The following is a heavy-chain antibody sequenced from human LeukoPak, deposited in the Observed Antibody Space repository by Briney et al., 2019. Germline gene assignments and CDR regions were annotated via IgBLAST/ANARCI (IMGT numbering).Heavy chain of an antibody. J-gene: IGHJ4*02. CDR2: ISGSGGGT. CDR3: ARAPREWLLGYYFDY. V-gene: IGHV3-23*01. CDR1: GFTFSSYA. Sequence: GGSLRLSCTASGFTFSSYAMSWVRQAPGKGLEWVSAISGSGGGTYYADSVKGRFTISRDNAKDSLFLQMNSLRAEDTAVYYCARAPREWLLGYYFDYWGQGTLVTVSS. D-gene: IGHD3-3*01.